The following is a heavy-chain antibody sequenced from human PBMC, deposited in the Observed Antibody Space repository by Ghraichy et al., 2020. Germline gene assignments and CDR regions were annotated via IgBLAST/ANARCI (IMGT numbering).Heavy chain of an antibody. CDR3: ARVRDYYDSSGYNSGWYFDL. CDR1: GGSFSVYF. D-gene: IGHD3-22*01. V-gene: IGHV4-34*01. CDR2: INHSGST. Sequence: SETPSLTCNVFGGSFSVYFWNWIRQPPGKGLEYIGEINHSGSTNYNPSLKSRVTISIDTSKNQFSLKLNSVTAADTAIYYCARVRDYYDSSGYNSGWYFDLWGRGTLVTVSS. J-gene: IGHJ2*01.